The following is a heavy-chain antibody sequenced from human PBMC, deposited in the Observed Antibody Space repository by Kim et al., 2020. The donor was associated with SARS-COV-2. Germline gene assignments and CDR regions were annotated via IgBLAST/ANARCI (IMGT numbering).Heavy chain of an antibody. J-gene: IGHJ4*02. CDR1: GGSFSGYY. CDR2: INHSGST. D-gene: IGHD5-18*01. V-gene: IGHV4-34*01. Sequence: SETLSLTCAVYGGSFSGYYWSWIRQPPGKGLEWIGEINHSGSTNYNPSLKSRVTISVDTSKNQFSLKLSSVTAADTAVYYCARGFPFGWIQLWLGLDYWGQGTLVTVSS. CDR3: ARGFPFGWIQLWLGLDY.